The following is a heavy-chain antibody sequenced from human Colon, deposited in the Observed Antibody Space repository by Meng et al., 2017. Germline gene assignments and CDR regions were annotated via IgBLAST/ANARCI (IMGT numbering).Heavy chain of an antibody. CDR2: IDYSRSI. V-gene: IGHV4-61*01. CDR1: GGSVSSGSHY. J-gene: IGHJ4*02. Sequence: EPGPGLGRPSETLSLPCTVSGGSVSSGSHYWSWIRQPPGKGLEWIGYIDYSRSINYYPSLKSRVTMSVDTSKNQFSLNLSSVTAADTAVYYCAGGPWELDYWGQGTLVTVSS. CDR3: AGGPWELDY. D-gene: IGHD1-26*01.